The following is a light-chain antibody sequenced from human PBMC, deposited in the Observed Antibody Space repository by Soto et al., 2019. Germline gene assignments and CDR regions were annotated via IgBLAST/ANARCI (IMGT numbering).Light chain of an antibody. J-gene: IGLJ2*01. CDR2: GVT. CDR1: SSDVGGYNY. V-gene: IGLV2-14*01. Sequence: QSALTQPASVSGSPGQSITISCTGTSSDVGGYNYVSWYQQHPGEAPKLIIYGVTNRPSGVSNRFSGSKSGNTATLTISGLQAEDEAVYYCCSNAGSYTHVVFGGGTKLTVL. CDR3: CSNAGSYTHVV.